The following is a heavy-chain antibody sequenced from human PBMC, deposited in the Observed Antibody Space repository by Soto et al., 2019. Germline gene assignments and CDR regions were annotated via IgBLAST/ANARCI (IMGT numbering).Heavy chain of an antibody. CDR2: ISSSSSYI. V-gene: IGHV3-21*01. J-gene: IGHJ4*02. D-gene: IGHD3-16*02. Sequence: GGSLRLSCAASGFTFSSYSMNWVRQAPGKGLEWVSSISSSSSYIYYADSVKGRFTISRDNAKNSLYLQMNSLRAEDTAVYYCASLLTFGGVIVNYWGQGTLVTGSS. CDR1: GFTFSSYS. CDR3: ASLLTFGGVIVNY.